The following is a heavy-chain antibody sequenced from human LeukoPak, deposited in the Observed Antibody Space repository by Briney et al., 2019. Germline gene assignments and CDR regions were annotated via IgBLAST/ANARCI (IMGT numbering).Heavy chain of an antibody. CDR3: ARRPRMKAFDI. J-gene: IGHJ3*02. D-gene: IGHD2-8*01. V-gene: IGHV4-34*01. CDR2: INHSGST. Sequence: SETLSLTCAVYGGSFSGYYWSWIRQPPGKGLEWIGEINHSGSTNYNPSLKSRVTISVDTSKNQFSLKLSSVTAADTAVYYCARRPRMKAFDIWSQGTMVTVSS. CDR1: GGSFSGYY.